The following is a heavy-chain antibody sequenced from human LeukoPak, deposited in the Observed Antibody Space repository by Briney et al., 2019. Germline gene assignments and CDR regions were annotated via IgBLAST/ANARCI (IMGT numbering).Heavy chain of an antibody. CDR2: INHSGST. J-gene: IGHJ6*03. D-gene: IGHD5-12*01. V-gene: IGHV4-34*01. CDR3: ARRASGYDYPYYYYYMDV. Sequence: PSETLSLTCAVCGGSFSGYYWSWIPQPPGKGLDWIGEINHSGSTNYNPSLKSRVTISVDTSKNQFSLKLSSVTAADTAVYYCARRASGYDYPYYYYYMDVGGKGTAVTISS. CDR1: GGSFSGYY.